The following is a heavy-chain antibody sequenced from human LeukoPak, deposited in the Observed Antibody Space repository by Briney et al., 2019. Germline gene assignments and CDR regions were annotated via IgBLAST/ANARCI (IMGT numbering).Heavy chain of an antibody. Sequence: SETLSLTCAVYGGSFSGYYWSWIRQPPGKGLEWIGEINHSGSTNYNPSLKSRVTISVDTSKNQFSLKLSSVTAADTAVYYCARAPLSSGYYSLIGAFDIWGQGTMVTVSS. V-gene: IGHV4-34*01. J-gene: IGHJ3*02. CDR2: INHSGST. D-gene: IGHD3-22*01. CDR1: GGSFSGYY. CDR3: ARAPLSSGYYSLIGAFDI.